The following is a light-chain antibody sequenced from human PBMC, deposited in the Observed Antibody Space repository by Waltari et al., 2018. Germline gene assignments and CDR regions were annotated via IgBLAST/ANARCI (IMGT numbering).Light chain of an antibody. J-gene: IGLJ3*02. CDR3: CSYAGADSLL. CDR2: DVT. CDR1: QHDVGAHPY. V-gene: IGLV2-8*01. Sequence: QSALTQPPSASGSLGQSVTISCTGTQHDVGAHPYASWYQQYPAKAPKLLIYDVTKRPSGVSDRFSGSKSGRTASLTVSGLQPEDEAIYSCCSYAGADSLLFGGGTKLTVL.